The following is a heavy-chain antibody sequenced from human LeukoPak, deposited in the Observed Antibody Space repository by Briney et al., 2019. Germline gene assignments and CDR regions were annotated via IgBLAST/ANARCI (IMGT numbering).Heavy chain of an antibody. V-gene: IGHV1-18*04. CDR1: GYTFTGYY. CDR3: ARDRLQYYDILTGPAFDI. J-gene: IGHJ3*02. Sequence: VASVKVSCKASGYTFTGYYMHWVRQAPGQGLEWMGWISAYNGNTNYAQKLQGRVTMTTDTSTSTAYMELRSLRSDDTAVYYCARDRLQYYDILTGPAFDIWGQGTMVTVSS. CDR2: ISAYNGNT. D-gene: IGHD3-9*01.